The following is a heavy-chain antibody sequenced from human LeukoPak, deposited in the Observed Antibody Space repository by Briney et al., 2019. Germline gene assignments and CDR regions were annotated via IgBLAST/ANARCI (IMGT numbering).Heavy chain of an antibody. V-gene: IGHV3-74*01. Sequence: GGSLRLSCAASGFTFSSYWMNWVRQAPGKGLVWVSRINTDGSSTSYADSVKGRFTISRDNAKNTLYLQMNSLRAEDTAVYYCARAPDMNTEGGYWGQGTLVTVSS. CDR3: ARAPDMNTEGGY. CDR2: INTDGSST. CDR1: GFTFSSYW. D-gene: IGHD3-16*01. J-gene: IGHJ4*02.